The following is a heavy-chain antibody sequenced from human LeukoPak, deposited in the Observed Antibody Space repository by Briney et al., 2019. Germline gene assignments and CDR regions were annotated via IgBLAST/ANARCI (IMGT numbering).Heavy chain of an antibody. Sequence: PGGSLRLSCAASGFTFLSYGMHWVRQAPGKGLEWVAFIRYDGSNKYYADSVKGRFTISRDNSKNTVYLQMNSLRAEDTAVYYCARGAVGYSSGWGGWFDPWGQGTLVTVSS. CDR1: GFTFLSYG. CDR2: IRYDGSNK. D-gene: IGHD6-19*01. CDR3: ARGAVGYSSGWGGWFDP. V-gene: IGHV3-30*02. J-gene: IGHJ5*02.